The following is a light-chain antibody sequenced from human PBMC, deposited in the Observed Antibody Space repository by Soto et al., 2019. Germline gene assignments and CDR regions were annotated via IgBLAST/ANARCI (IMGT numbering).Light chain of an antibody. CDR1: QNINNY. CDR3: QQYENIPT. Sequence: DIQMTQSPSSLSASVGDRVTITCEARQNINNYLNWYQQKPGRAPKLLIYDASNLEAGVPSRFMGSGSGTDFTFTISRLQPEDIATDYCQQYENIPTFCQGTRLEIK. J-gene: IGKJ5*01. V-gene: IGKV1-33*01. CDR2: DAS.